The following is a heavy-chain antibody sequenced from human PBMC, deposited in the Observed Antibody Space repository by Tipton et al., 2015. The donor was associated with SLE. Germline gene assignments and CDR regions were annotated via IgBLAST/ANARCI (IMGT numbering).Heavy chain of an antibody. CDR2: IYYSGGT. CDR1: GGSVSSVGYY. D-gene: IGHD3-3*01. Sequence: TLSLTCTVSGGSVSSVGYYWCWIRLQPGKGLEWIGYIYYSGGTNYNPSLKSRVTISVDTSKNQFSLKLNSVTAADTAVYYCARSYYDFWSASVRGYFDYWGQGTLVTVSS. CDR3: ARSYYDFWSASVRGYFDY. J-gene: IGHJ4*02. V-gene: IGHV4-61*08.